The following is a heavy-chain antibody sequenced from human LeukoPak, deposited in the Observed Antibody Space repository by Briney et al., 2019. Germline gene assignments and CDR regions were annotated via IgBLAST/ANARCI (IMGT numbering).Heavy chain of an antibody. J-gene: IGHJ4*02. Sequence: LRLSCAASGFTVSSNYMSWVRQAPGKGLEWIGYIYHSGSTYYNPSLKSRVTISVDRSKNQFSLKLSSVTAADTAVYYCARGEPYDPPPRDYWGQGTLVTVSS. CDR1: GFTVSSNY. V-gene: IGHV4-30-2*01. CDR2: IYHSGST. D-gene: IGHD1-14*01. CDR3: ARGEPYDPPPRDY.